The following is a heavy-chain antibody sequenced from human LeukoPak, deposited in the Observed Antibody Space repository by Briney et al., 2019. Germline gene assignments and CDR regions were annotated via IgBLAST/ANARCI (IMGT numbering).Heavy chain of an antibody. J-gene: IGHJ4*02. V-gene: IGHV4-39*01. CDR1: GGSISSSSYY. CDR3: ARLDTAMAGFDY. Sequence: SETLSPTCTVSGGSISSSSYYWGWIRQPPGKGLEWIGSIYYSGSTYYNPSLKSRVTISVDTSKNQFSLKLSSVTAADTAVYYCARLDTAMAGFDYWGQGTLVTVSS. CDR2: IYYSGST. D-gene: IGHD5-18*01.